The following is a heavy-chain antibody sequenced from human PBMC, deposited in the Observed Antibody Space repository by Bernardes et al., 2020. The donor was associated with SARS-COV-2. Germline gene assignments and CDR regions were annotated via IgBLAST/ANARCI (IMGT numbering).Heavy chain of an antibody. Sequence: GGSLRLSCAASGFTFSSYAMRWVRQAPGKGLEWVSAISAGGGSTYYADSVKGRFTISRDKSKNTLYLQMNSLRAEDMAVYYCAKHAGDSTASRWVDVWGKGTTVTVSS. CDR3: AKHAGDSTASRWVDV. J-gene: IGHJ6*04. CDR2: ISAGGGST. D-gene: IGHD6-13*01. V-gene: IGHV3-23*01. CDR1: GFTFSSYA.